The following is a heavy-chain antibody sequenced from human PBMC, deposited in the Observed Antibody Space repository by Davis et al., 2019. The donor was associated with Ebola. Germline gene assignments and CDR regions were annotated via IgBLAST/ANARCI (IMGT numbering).Heavy chain of an antibody. CDR2: INPSGGST. CDR3: ARACYQCDYHMDV. J-gene: IGHJ6*03. Sequence: AASVKVSCKASGYTFTSYYMHWVRQAPGQRLEWMGIINPSGGSTSYAQKFQGRVTMTRDTSTSTVYMELSSLRSEDTAVYYCARACYQCDYHMDVWGKGTTVTVSS. V-gene: IGHV1-46*01. CDR1: GYTFTSYY. D-gene: IGHD2-8*01.